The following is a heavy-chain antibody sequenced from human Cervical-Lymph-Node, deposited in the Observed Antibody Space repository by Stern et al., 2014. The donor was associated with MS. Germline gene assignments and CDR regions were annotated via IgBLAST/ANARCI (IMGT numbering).Heavy chain of an antibody. V-gene: IGHV1-69*01. CDR2: IVPMFGTA. CDR3: ARNSSGWYFEH. Sequence: QVQLVESGAEVKKPGSSVKVSCKASGGTFSRSAITWVRQAPGQGLEWMGGIVPMFGTAIYVQRLQGRLTIVADESTSTAYMELSSLSSEDTAVYYCARNSSGWYFEHWGQGTLVTVSS. CDR1: GGTFSRSA. J-gene: IGHJ4*02. D-gene: IGHD6-19*01.